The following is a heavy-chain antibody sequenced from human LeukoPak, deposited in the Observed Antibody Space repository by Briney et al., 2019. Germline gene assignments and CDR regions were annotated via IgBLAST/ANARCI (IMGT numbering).Heavy chain of an antibody. CDR2: ITPIFGTA. D-gene: IGHD3-22*01. J-gene: IGHJ4*02. CDR1: GGTFSRFT. V-gene: IGHV1-69*13. Sequence: ASVKVSCKASGGTFSRFTISWVRQAPGQGFEWMGGITPIFGTANFAQKFQGRVSITADESTSTAFVELSSLRSEDTAVYYCAREWGLESSGYYYAYWGQGTLVTVSS. CDR3: AREWGLESSGYYYAY.